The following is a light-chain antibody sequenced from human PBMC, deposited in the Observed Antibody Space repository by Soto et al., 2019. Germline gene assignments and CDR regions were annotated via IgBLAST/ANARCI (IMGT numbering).Light chain of an antibody. Sequence: QSVLTQPPSMSGAPGQRVTISCTGSNSNIGAGYDVHWYQQLPGTAPKLLLYGNTNRPSGVPDRFSGSKSGTSASLAITGLQADDEADYYCQSYDISLSGSVFGGGTKVTVL. CDR1: NSNIGAGYD. CDR2: GNT. V-gene: IGLV1-40*01. J-gene: IGLJ2*01. CDR3: QSYDISLSGSV.